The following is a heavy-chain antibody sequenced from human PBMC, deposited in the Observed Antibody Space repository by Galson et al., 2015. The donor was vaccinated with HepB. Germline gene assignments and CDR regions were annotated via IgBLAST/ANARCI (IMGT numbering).Heavy chain of an antibody. Sequence: SVKVSCKAYGGTFSTYTPSWVRQAPGQGLEWMGGIIPIFGSANYAQKFQGRVTITADESTSTTYMELRRPRSEDTAVYYCARQYDTSGYYPYWGQGTLVTVSS. D-gene: IGHD3-22*01. CDR1: GGTFSTYT. V-gene: IGHV1-69*13. CDR2: IIPIFGSA. J-gene: IGHJ4*02. CDR3: ARQYDTSGYYPY.